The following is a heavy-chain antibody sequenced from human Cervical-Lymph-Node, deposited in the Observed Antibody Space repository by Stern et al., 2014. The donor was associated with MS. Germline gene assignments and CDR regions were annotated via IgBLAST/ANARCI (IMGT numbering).Heavy chain of an antibody. D-gene: IGHD3-3*01. CDR2: IEWNDKT. Sequence: QVTLRESGPALVKPTQTLTLTCTFSGFSLVTSGVRVSWIRQPPGKALEWLASIEWNDKTFYNTSLMTRLTISKDTSKNQVFLTMTNVDPVDTATYYCARMMGSGYRHYFDYWGQGTPVTVS. CDR1: GFSLVTSGVR. V-gene: IGHV2-70*04. J-gene: IGHJ4*02. CDR3: ARMMGSGYRHYFDY.